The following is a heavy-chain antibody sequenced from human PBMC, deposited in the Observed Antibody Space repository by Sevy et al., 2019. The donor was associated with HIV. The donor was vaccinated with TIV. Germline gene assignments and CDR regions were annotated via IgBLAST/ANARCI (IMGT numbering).Heavy chain of an antibody. CDR1: GFTFSYYG. V-gene: IGHV3-30*02. CDR2: IGYDGTDK. Sequence: GGSLRLSCTASGFTFSYYGMHWVRQAPGKGLEWVAFIGYDGTDKYCSESVMGRFAISRDNSKNTVFLEMNSLRTDDTAIYYCATNTASAGTGGFDYWGQGALVTVSS. CDR3: ATNTASAGTGGFDY. J-gene: IGHJ4*02. D-gene: IGHD6-13*01.